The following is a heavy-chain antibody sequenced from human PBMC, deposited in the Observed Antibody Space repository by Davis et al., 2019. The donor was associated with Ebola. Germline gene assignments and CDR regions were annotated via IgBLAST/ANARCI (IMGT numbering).Heavy chain of an antibody. CDR3: ARGPWSSGWYPYYFDY. Sequence: MPSETLSLTCTVSGGSISSYYWSWIRQPPGKGLEWIGYIYYSGSTNYNPSLKSRVTISVDTSKNQFSLKLSSVTAADTAVYYCARGPWSSGWYPYYFDYWGQGTLVTVSS. V-gene: IGHV4-59*01. CDR1: GGSISSYY. CDR2: IYYSGST. D-gene: IGHD6-19*01. J-gene: IGHJ4*02.